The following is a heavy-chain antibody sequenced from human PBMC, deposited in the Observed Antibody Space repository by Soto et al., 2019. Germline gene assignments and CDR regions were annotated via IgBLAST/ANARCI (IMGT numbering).Heavy chain of an antibody. D-gene: IGHD3-10*01. CDR3: AKDGALVRGLINF. V-gene: IGHV3-23*01. CDR1: GFTFSSIA. CDR2: VSGNGGST. J-gene: IGHJ4*02. Sequence: EVQLLESGGGLVQPGGSLRLSCAASGFTFSSIAMSWVRQAPGKGLEWVAAVSGNGGSTYYADSVKGRFTISRDNSRNTVYLQMNSLRDEDTAIYFCAKDGALVRGLINFWGQGTLVTVSS.